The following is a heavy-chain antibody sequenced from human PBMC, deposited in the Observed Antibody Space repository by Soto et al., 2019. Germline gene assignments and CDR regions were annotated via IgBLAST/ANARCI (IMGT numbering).Heavy chain of an antibody. CDR2: INAGNGNT. V-gene: IGHV1-3*01. D-gene: IGHD6-19*01. CDR1: GYTFTSYA. J-gene: IGHJ4*02. CDR3: ARARGSGWPFDY. Sequence: GASVKVSCKASGYTFTSYAMHWVRQAPGQRLEWMGWINAGNGNTKYSQKFQGRVTITRDTSASTAYMELSSLRSEDTAVYYCARARGSGWPFDYWGQGTLVTVSS.